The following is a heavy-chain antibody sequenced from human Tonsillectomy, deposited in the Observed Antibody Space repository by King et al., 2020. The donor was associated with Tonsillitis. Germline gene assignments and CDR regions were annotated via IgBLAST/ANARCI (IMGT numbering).Heavy chain of an antibody. D-gene: IGHD3-10*01. V-gene: IGHV1-46*01. CDR2: INPSAGST. Sequence: VQLVESGAEVKKPGASVKVSCKASGYTFTTYYLHWVRQAPGQGLEWMGIINPSAGSTTYAQKFQGRVTMTRDTSTSTVFMYLSSLRSEDTAVYYCATNRYGSVSYSPYYFDYWGQGTLLTVSS. CDR1: GYTFTTYY. J-gene: IGHJ4*02. CDR3: ATNRYGSVSYSPYYFDY.